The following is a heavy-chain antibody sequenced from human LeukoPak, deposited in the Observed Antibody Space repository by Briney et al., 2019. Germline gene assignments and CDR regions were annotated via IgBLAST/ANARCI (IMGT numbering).Heavy chain of an antibody. Sequence: PSETLSLTCTVSGGSISSSSYYWGWIRQPPGKGLEWIGSIYYSGSTNYNPSLKSRVTISVDTSKNQFSLKLSSVTAADTAVYYCARCSGSYGSPFDYWGQGTLVTVSS. CDR2: IYYSGST. D-gene: IGHD1-26*01. V-gene: IGHV4-39*07. J-gene: IGHJ4*02. CDR1: GGSISSSSYY. CDR3: ARCSGSYGSPFDY.